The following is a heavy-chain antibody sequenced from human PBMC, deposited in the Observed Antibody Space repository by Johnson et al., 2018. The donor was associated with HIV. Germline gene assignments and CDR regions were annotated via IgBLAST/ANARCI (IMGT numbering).Heavy chain of an antibody. D-gene: IGHD6-19*01. J-gene: IGHJ3*02. V-gene: IGHV3-23*04. CDR3: AKEVGWLGDAFDI. CDR2: ISGRGGST. CDR1: GFTFSTYA. Sequence: VQLVESGGGVVQPGRSLRLSCAASGFTFSTYAMHWVRQAPGKGLEWVSVISGRGGSTFYADSVRGRFTISRDTSKNTMYLQMNSLRAEDTAVYYCAKEVGWLGDAFDIWGQGTMVTVSS.